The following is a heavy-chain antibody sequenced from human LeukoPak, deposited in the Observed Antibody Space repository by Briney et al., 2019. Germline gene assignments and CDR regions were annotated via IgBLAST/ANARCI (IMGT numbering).Heavy chain of an antibody. CDR3: ARKSHSSSWTHFDY. J-gene: IGHJ4*02. D-gene: IGHD6-13*01. CDR1: GYSFTSYR. CDR2: IYPGDSDT. Sequence: GESLKISCKGSGYSFTSYRSGWVRRMPGNGLEWMGIIYPGDSDTRYSPSFQGQVTISADKSISTAYLQWSSLKASDTAMYYCARKSHSSSWTHFDYWGQGTLVTVSS. V-gene: IGHV5-51*01.